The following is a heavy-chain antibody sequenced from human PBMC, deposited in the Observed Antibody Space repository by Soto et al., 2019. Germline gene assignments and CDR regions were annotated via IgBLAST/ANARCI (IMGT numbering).Heavy chain of an antibody. J-gene: IGHJ4*02. D-gene: IGHD3-10*01. CDR3: AKDLRGMVRGVIDY. V-gene: IGHV3-30*18. CDR2: ISYDGSNK. CDR1: GFTFSSYG. Sequence: GGALRLSCAASGFTFSSYGMHWVRQAPGKGLEWVAVISYDGSNKYYADSVKSRFTISRDNSKNTLYLQMNSLRAEDTAVYYCAKDLRGMVRGVIDYWGQGTLVTVSS.